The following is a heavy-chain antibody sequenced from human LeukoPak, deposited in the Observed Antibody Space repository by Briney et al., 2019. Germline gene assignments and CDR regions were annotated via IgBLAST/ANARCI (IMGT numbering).Heavy chain of an antibody. V-gene: IGHV3-49*04. CDR3: TRGPSLPQYFQH. CDR2: IRSRVYGETT. D-gene: IGHD3-10*01. CDR1: GFTFGDYA. J-gene: IGHJ1*01. Sequence: PGGSLRLSCAASGFTFGDYAISWVRQAPGKGLEWVGFIRSRVYGETTEYAASVKDRFTISRDDSKSIAYLQMDSLETEDTAMYYCTRGPSLPQYFQHWGQGTLVTVSS.